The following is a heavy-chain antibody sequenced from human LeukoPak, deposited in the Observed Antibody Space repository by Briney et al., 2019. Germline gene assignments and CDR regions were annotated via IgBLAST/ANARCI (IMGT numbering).Heavy chain of an antibody. CDR2: IYYTGSA. CDR3: ASSSSSGLGRSDY. V-gene: IGHV4-30-4*08. D-gene: IGHD6-6*01. J-gene: IGHJ4*02. CDR1: GGSISSGDYY. Sequence: PSETLSLTCTVSGGSISSGDYYWSWIRQPPGKGLEWIGYIYYTGSAYYNPSLKSRFSISVDTSKNQFSLKLSSVTAADTAVYYCASSSSSGLGRSDYWGQGALVTVSS.